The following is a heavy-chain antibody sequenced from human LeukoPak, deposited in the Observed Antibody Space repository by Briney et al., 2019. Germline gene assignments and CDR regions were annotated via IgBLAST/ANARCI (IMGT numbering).Heavy chain of an antibody. J-gene: IGHJ5*02. CDR1: GGSISSGSYY. V-gene: IGHV4-61*02. CDR3: ARGTGDSDFWSGYRFNWFDP. CDR2: IYTSGST. Sequence: SQILSLTCTVSGGSISSGSYYWSWIRQPAGKGLEWIGRIYTSGSTNYNPSLKSRVTISVDTSKNQFSLKLSSVTAADTAVYYCARGTGDSDFWSGYRFNWFDPWGQGTLVTVSS. D-gene: IGHD3-3*01.